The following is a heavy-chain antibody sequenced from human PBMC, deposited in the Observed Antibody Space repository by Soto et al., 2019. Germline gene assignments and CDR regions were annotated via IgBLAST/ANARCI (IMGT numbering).Heavy chain of an antibody. D-gene: IGHD2-2*01. J-gene: IGHJ1*01. CDR3: ARMSSSISPGC. V-gene: IGHV3-48*01. Sequence: EVQLVESGGGLVQPGGSLRLSFAASGFTFSTYSMNWVRQAPGKGLEWVSYINSTGTIKYYAGSVKGRFTISRDNAKNSLYLQMNSLRAEDTAVYYCARMSSSISPGCWGQGTLVTVSS. CDR1: GFTFSTYS. CDR2: INSTGTIK.